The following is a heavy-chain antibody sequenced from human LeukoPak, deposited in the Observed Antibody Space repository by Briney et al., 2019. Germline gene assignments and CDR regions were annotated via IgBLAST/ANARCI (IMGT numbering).Heavy chain of an antibody. CDR1: GGSISSYY. CDR3: ARGSGSSGKIDY. D-gene: IGHD6-19*01. J-gene: IGHJ4*02. V-gene: IGHV4-59*01. Sequence: PSETLPLTCTVSGGSISSYYWSWVRQPPGKGLEWIGYIYYSGSTNYNPSLKSRVTISLDTSKNQFSLKLSSVTAADTAVYYCARGSGSSGKIDYWGQGTLVTVSS. CDR2: IYYSGST.